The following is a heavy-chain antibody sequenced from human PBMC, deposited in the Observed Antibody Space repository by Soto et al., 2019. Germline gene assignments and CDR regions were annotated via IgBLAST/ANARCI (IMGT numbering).Heavy chain of an antibody. CDR3: ARDRYDFWSGPQNY. Sequence: SVKVSCKTSGYTFTGQYIHWVRQAPGQGLEWMGIINPSGDSTTYAQKFQGRIVMTSDASTSTVYMELSSLRSEDTAVYYCARDRYDFWSGPQNYWG. CDR2: INPSGDST. V-gene: IGHV1-46*01. D-gene: IGHD3-3*01. CDR1: GYTFTGQY. J-gene: IGHJ4*01.